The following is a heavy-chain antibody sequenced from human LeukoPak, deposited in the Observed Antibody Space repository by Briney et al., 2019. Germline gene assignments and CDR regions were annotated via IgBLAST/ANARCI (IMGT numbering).Heavy chain of an antibody. D-gene: IGHD3-10*01. V-gene: IGHV1-18*01. CDR1: GYTFTSYG. CDR2: ISAYNGNT. Sequence: ASAKVSCKASGYTFTSYGTSWVRQAPGQGLEWMGWISAYNGNTNYAQKLQGRVTMTTDTSTSTAYMELRSLRSDDTAVYYCAREAYYYGSGSYRYWGQGTLVTVSS. CDR3: AREAYYYGSGSYRY. J-gene: IGHJ4*02.